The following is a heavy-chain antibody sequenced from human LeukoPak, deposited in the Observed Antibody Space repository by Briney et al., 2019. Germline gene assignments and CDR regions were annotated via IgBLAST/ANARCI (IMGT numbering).Heavy chain of an antibody. CDR3: ARGPRMVTQPNYFDY. CDR1: GYTFTGCY. Sequence: ASVKVSCKASGYTFTGCYMHWVRQAPGQGREWMGRINPNSGGTNYAQKFQGRVTMTRDTSISTAYMELSRLRSDDTAVYYCARGPRMVTQPNYFDYWGPGTLVSVSS. V-gene: IGHV1-2*06. J-gene: IGHJ4*02. CDR2: INPNSGGT. D-gene: IGHD4-23*01.